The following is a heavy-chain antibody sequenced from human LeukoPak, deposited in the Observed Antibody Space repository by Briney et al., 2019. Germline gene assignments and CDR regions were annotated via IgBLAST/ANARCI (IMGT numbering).Heavy chain of an antibody. CDR1: GGSISSYY. J-gene: IGHJ4*02. CDR2: IYYSGST. Sequence: KPSETLSLTCTVSGGSISSYYWSWIRQPPGKGLEWIGYIYYSGSTNYNPSLKSRVTISVDTSKNQFSLKLSSVSAADTAVYYCARDKSLRRRWYGNDHWGQGTLVTVSS. CDR3: ARDKSLRRRWYGNDH. V-gene: IGHV4-59*01. D-gene: IGHD6-13*01.